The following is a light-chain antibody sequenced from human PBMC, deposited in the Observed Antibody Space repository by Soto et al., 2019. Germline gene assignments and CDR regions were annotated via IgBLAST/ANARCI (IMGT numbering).Light chain of an antibody. Sequence: DIVMTQSPDSLAVSLGERATINCKSSQSVLYSSKNKNYLAWYQQKPGQPPKLLIYWASTRESGVPDRFSGSGSGTDFTLTIRSLQAEDVAVYYCQQYYSIPQTFGQGTKLEIK. J-gene: IGKJ2*01. CDR3: QQYYSIPQT. CDR1: QSVLYSSKNKNY. V-gene: IGKV4-1*01. CDR2: WAS.